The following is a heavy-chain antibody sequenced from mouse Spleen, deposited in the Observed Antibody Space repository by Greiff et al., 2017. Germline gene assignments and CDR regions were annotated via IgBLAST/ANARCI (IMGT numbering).Heavy chain of an antibody. J-gene: IGHJ2*01. CDR2: IYPGSGNT. V-gene: IGHV1-76*01. CDR3: ARWGVFDY. Sequence: QVQLQQSGAELVRPGASVKLSCKASGYTFTDYYINWVKQRPGQGLEWIARIYPGSGNTYYNEKFKGKATLTAGKSSSTAYMQLSSLTSEDSAVYFCARWGVFDYWGQGTTLTVSS. CDR1: GYTFTDYY.